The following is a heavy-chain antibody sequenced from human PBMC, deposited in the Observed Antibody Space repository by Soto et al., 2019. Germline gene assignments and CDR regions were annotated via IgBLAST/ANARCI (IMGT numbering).Heavy chain of an antibody. D-gene: IGHD6-19*01. Sequence: GESLKSSCEASGYGFANYWIGWVRQMPGKGLEWMGIIYPGDSDTRYSPSFQGHVTISADKSITTAYLQWSSLEASDTAIYYCARAPSHGWYQHFDYWGQGTLVTVSS. CDR2: IYPGDSDT. CDR3: ARAPSHGWYQHFDY. V-gene: IGHV5-51*01. CDR1: GYGFANYW. J-gene: IGHJ4*02.